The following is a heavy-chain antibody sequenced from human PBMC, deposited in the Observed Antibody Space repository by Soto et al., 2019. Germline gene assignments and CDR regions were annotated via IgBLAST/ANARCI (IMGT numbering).Heavy chain of an antibody. Sequence: EVQLVESGGGLVQPGGSLRLSCAASGFTFSSYAMHWVRRAPGKGLEYVSAISSNGGSTYYANSVKGRFTISRDNSKNTLYLQMGGLRAEDMAVYYCARGPGYYFDYWGQGTLVTVSS. J-gene: IGHJ4*02. V-gene: IGHV3-64*01. CDR1: GFTFSSYA. CDR3: ARGPGYYFDY. CDR2: ISSNGGST.